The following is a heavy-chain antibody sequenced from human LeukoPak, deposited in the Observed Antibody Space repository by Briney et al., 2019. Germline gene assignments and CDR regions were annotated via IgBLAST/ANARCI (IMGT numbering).Heavy chain of an antibody. V-gene: IGHV1-8*01. Sequence: ASVKVSCKASGYTFTSYDINWVRQATGQGLEWMGWMNPNSGNTGYAQKFQGRVTMTRNTSISTAHMELSSLRSEDTAVYYCARGRGSYRNNWFDPWGQGTLVTVSS. D-gene: IGHD1-26*01. J-gene: IGHJ5*02. CDR2: MNPNSGNT. CDR3: ARGRGSYRNNWFDP. CDR1: GYTFTSYD.